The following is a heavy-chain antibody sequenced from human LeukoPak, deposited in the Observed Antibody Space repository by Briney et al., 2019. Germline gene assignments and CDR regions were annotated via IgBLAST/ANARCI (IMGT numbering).Heavy chain of an antibody. CDR2: IRYDGSNK. Sequence: PGGSLRLSCAASGFTFSSYGMHWVRQAPGKGLEWVAFIRYDGSNKYYADSVKGRFTISRDNSKNTLYLQMNSLRAEDTAVYYCAKDRGSTSHRYMDVWGKGTTVTVSS. CDR1: GFTFSSYG. J-gene: IGHJ6*03. CDR3: AKDRGSTSHRYMDV. D-gene: IGHD2-2*01. V-gene: IGHV3-30*02.